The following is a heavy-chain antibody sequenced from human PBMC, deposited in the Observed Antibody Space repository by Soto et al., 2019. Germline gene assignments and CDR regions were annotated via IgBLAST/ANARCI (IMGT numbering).Heavy chain of an antibody. Sequence: QVQLVQSGAEVKKPGSSVKVSCKASGGTFSSYAIRWVRQAPGQGLEWMGGIIPIFGTANYAQKFQGRATITADESTSTAYLELSRLRSEDTAVYYCARESRYCSGVSCYFLPGIDYWGQGTLVTVSS. J-gene: IGHJ4*02. CDR2: IIPIFGTA. D-gene: IGHD2-15*01. CDR3: ARESRYCSGVSCYFLPGIDY. CDR1: GGTFSSYA. V-gene: IGHV1-69*12.